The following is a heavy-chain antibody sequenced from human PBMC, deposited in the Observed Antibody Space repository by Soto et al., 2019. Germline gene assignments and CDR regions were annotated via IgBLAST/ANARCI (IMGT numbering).Heavy chain of an antibody. CDR1: GYSFTSYW. CDR3: ARQRGYSYGLNYAPKYFDY. Sequence: GESLKISCKGSGYSFTSYWIGWVRQMPGKGLEWMGIIYPGDSDTRYSPSFQGQVTISADKSISTAYLQCSSLKASDTAMYYCARQRGYSYGLNYAPKYFDYWGQGTLVTVAS. J-gene: IGHJ4*02. CDR2: IYPGDSDT. D-gene: IGHD5-18*01. V-gene: IGHV5-51*01.